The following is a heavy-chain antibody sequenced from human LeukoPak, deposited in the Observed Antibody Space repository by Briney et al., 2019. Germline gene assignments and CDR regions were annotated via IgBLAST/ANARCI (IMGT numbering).Heavy chain of an antibody. CDR2: IRYDGSNK. CDR3: AEVVRGAYDAFDI. D-gene: IGHD3-10*01. Sequence: GGSLRLSCAASGFTFSSYGMHWVRQAPGKGLEWVAFIRYDGSNKYYADSVKGRFTISRDNSKNTLYLQMNSLRAEDTAVYYCAEVVRGAYDAFDIWGQGTMVTVSS. J-gene: IGHJ3*02. V-gene: IGHV3-30*02. CDR1: GFTFSSYG.